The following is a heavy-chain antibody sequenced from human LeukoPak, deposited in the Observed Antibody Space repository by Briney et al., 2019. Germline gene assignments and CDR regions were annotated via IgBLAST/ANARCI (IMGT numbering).Heavy chain of an antibody. CDR2: ISYDGSNK. J-gene: IGHJ4*02. CDR1: GFTFSSYG. V-gene: IGHV3-30*03. D-gene: IGHD6-13*01. CDR3: ARGIAAAGTVPGFFDY. Sequence: GRSLRLSCAASGFTFSSYGMHWVRQAPGKGLEWVAVISYDGSNKYYADSVKGRFTISRDNSKNTLYLQMNSLRAEDTAVYYCARGIAAAGTVPGFFDYWGQGTLVTVSS.